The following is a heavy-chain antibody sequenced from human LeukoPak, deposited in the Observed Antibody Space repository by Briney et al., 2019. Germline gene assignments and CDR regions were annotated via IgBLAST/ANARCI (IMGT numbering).Heavy chain of an antibody. CDR2: MYQDGSQK. CDR3: ARARGSIAARPDYMDV. CDR1: GFIFSSYW. Sequence: GGSLRLSCAASGFIFSSYWVTWARQAPGKGLEWVANMYQDGSQKYYVDSVKGRFTVSRDNAKNSLYLQMNSLRAEDTAVYYCARARGSIAARPDYMDVWGKGTTVTVSS. V-gene: IGHV3-7*01. J-gene: IGHJ6*03. D-gene: IGHD6-6*01.